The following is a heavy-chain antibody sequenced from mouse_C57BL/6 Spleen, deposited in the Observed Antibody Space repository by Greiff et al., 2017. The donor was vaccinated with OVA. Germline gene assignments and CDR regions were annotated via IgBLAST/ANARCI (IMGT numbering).Heavy chain of an antibody. CDR2: IDPSDSET. Sequence: QVHVKQPGAEMVRPGSSVKLSCKASGYTFTSYWMHWVKQRPIQGLEWIGNIDPSDSETHYNQKFKDKATLTVDKSSSTAYMQLSSLTSEDSAVYYCARYSYGYGLDYWGKGTTLTVSS. J-gene: IGHJ2*01. D-gene: IGHD2-2*01. CDR1: GYTFTSYW. V-gene: IGHV1-52*01. CDR3: ARYSYGYGLDY.